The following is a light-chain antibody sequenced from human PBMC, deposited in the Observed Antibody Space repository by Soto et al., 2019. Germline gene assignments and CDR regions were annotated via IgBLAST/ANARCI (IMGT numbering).Light chain of an antibody. V-gene: IGKV3D-20*02. J-gene: IGKJ5*01. Sequence: EVVMTQSPATLSVSPVERATLSCRSSQSFSNNYLAWYQQKPGQAPRLLIYDASNRATGIPARFSGSGSGTDFTLTISSLEPEDFAVYYCQQRSNWPVTCGQGTRLEN. CDR1: QSFSNNY. CDR2: DAS. CDR3: QQRSNWPVT.